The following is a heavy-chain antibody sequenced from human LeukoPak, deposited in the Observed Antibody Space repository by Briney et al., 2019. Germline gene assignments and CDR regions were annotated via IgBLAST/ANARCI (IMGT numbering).Heavy chain of an antibody. V-gene: IGHV3-74*01. CDR3: ARVGYCNNSGCFSLFDY. Sequence: TGGSLRLSCAVSGFTFSNYYLHWVRQVAGKGLEWVSRISGDGTTTTYADSVKGRFTISRDNAKNTLFLQMNRLTGEDTALYFCARVGYCNNSGCFSLFDYWGRGALVTVSS. J-gene: IGHJ4*02. CDR2: ISGDGTTT. CDR1: GFTFSNYY. D-gene: IGHD6-19*01.